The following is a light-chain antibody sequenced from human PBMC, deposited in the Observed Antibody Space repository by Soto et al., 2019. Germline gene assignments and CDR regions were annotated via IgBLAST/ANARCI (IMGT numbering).Light chain of an antibody. CDR2: GAS. J-gene: IGKJ5*01. Sequence: EIVLTQSPGTLSLSPGERATLSCRASQSLSGNYLAWYQQKPGQAPRFLIYGASNRATGIPDRFSGSGSGTDFALTISRPEPEDSAVYYCQQYGHSPITFGQGTRLEIK. CDR3: QQYGHSPIT. CDR1: QSLSGNY. V-gene: IGKV3-20*01.